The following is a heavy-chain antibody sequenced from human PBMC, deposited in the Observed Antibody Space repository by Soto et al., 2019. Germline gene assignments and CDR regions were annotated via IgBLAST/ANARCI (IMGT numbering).Heavy chain of an antibody. CDR1: GYTFTSYA. J-gene: IGHJ4*02. CDR3: ARRIYYLDF. Sequence: GASVKVSCKASGYTFTSYAMHWVRQAPGQRLEWMGWINAGNGNTKYSQKFQGRVTMTTDTSTSTAYMELRGLTSDDTAMYYCARRIYYLDFWGQGTPVTVSS. V-gene: IGHV1-3*01. CDR2: INAGNGNT. D-gene: IGHD3-3*02.